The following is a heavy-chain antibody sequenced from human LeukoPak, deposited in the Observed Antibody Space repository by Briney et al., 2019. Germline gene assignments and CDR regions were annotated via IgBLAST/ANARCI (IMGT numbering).Heavy chain of an antibody. CDR1: GFTFNIYA. J-gene: IGHJ4*02. CDR2: IRYDGSDK. Sequence: GGSLRLSCAASGFTFNIYAMHWVRQAPGKGLEWVAFIRYDGSDKYYADSVKGRFTISRDNSKNTLYLQMNSLRADDTAVYYFAKERDSSSWSDYWGQGTLVTVSS. V-gene: IGHV3-30*02. D-gene: IGHD6-13*01. CDR3: AKERDSSSWSDY.